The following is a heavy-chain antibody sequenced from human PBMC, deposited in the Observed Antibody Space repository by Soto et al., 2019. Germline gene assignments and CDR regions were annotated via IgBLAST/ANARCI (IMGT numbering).Heavy chain of an antibody. Sequence: PGGSLRLSCAASGFNFNIYAMSWVRQAPGRGLECVSGISGNGGVAYYADSVKGRFTISRDNSKNTLNLQMNGLRAEDTAVYFCASDDARYDVLTAFYFDQWGQGTPVTVSS. CDR2: ISGNGGVA. CDR1: GFNFNIYA. CDR3: ASDDARYDVLTAFYFDQ. V-gene: IGHV3-23*01. J-gene: IGHJ4*02. D-gene: IGHD3-9*01.